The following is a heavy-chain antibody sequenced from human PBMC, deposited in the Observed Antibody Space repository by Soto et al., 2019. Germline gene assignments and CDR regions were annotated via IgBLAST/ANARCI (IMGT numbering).Heavy chain of an antibody. D-gene: IGHD2-21*02. CDR1: GYSFTSYW. Sequence: EVQLVQSGAEVKKPGESLRISCKGSGYSFTSYWISWVRQMPGKGLEWMGRIDPSDSYTNYSPSFQGHVTISADKSISTAYLQWSSLKASDTAMYYCARSLSPVSYCGGDCYNNWFDPWGQGTLVTVSS. CDR3: ARSLSPVSYCGGDCYNNWFDP. J-gene: IGHJ5*02. V-gene: IGHV5-10-1*01. CDR2: IDPSDSYT.